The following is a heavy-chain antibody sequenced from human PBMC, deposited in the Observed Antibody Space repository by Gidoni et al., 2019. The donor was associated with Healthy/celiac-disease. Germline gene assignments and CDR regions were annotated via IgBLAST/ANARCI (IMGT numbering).Heavy chain of an antibody. V-gene: IGHV4-59*01. J-gene: IGHJ4*02. D-gene: IGHD6-13*01. Sequence: QVQLQESGPGLVKPSETLSLTCTVSGGPISSYSWSWIRQPPGKGLEWIGYIYYSGSTNYNPSLKSRVTISVDTSKNQFSLRLSSVTAADTAVYYCARLSAGSSWTLDYWGQGTLVTVSS. CDR1: GGPISSYS. CDR3: ARLSAGSSWTLDY. CDR2: IYYSGST.